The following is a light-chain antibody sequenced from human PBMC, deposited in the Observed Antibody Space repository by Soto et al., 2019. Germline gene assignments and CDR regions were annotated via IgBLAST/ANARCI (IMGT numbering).Light chain of an antibody. CDR3: QRRSNWPATWT. Sequence: EIVLSQSPATLSLSPGERATLSCRASQSVSSYLAWYQHKPGQAPRLLIYDASKRATGIPARFSGSVSGTGFTLTISSLEPEDFAGYYCQRRSNWPATWTFGQGTKVEVK. CDR1: QSVSSY. V-gene: IGKV3-11*01. J-gene: IGKJ1*01. CDR2: DAS.